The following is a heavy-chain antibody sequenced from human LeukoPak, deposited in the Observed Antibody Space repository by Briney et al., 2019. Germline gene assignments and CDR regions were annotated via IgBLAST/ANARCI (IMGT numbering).Heavy chain of an antibody. CDR3: AKGKSGWYGGIDY. CDR2: ISGIGDST. J-gene: IGHJ4*02. CDR1: GFTFSSYS. Sequence: GGSLRLSFAASGFTFSSYSMNWVRQAPGKGLEWVSAISGIGDSTYYADSVKGRFTISRDNSKNTLYLQMTSLRVEDTALYYCAKGKSGWYGGIDYWGQGTLVTVSS. D-gene: IGHD6-19*01. V-gene: IGHV3-23*01.